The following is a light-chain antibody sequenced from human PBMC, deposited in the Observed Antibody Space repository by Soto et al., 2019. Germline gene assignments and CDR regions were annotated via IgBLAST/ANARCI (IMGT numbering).Light chain of an antibody. CDR1: QTVISTH. Sequence: IVMTKPPGTLSLCRGCRTTLSCKASQTVISTHLAWYHQKPGQAPRLLIYAASNRATGIPDRFSGSGSGREFTLPISILPSEHFAVYYYQQYHNGTPVTSGQGKRLEI. CDR2: AAS. CDR3: QQYHNGTPVT. J-gene: IGKJ5*01. V-gene: IGKV3D-15*03.